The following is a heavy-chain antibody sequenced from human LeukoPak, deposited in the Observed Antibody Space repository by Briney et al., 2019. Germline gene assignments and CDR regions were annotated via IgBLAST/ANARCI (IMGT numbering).Heavy chain of an antibody. CDR3: AARGGSGWRNAFDI. J-gene: IGHJ3*02. Sequence: ASMKVSCKASGDTLSGYYMHWVRQAPGQGLEWMGWINPNSGGTNYAQKFQGRVTMTRDTSISTAYMELSRLRSDDTAVYYCAARGGSGWRNAFDIWGQGTMVTVSS. CDR1: GDTLSGYY. D-gene: IGHD6-19*01. V-gene: IGHV1-2*02. CDR2: INPNSGGT.